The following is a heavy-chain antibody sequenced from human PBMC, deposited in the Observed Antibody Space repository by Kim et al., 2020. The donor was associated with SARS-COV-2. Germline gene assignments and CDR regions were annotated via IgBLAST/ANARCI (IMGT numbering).Heavy chain of an antibody. CDR2: IRSKADGWTT. J-gene: IGHJ4*02. CDR3: TRAQRGTGSYYNRY. V-gene: IGHV3-49*03. Sequence: GGSLRLSCTASGFTFGDYAMSWFRQAPGKGLEWVGFIRSKADGWTTEYAASVKCRFTISRDDSKSIDYLQMNSLKTEDTAVYYCTRAQRGTGSYYNRYWGQGTLVTVSS. CDR1: GFTFGDYA. D-gene: IGHD3-10*01.